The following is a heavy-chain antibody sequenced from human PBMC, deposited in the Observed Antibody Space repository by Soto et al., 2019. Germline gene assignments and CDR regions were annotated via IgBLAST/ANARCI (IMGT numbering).Heavy chain of an antibody. J-gene: IGHJ6*03. D-gene: IGHD2-15*01. CDR3: AGLVAATPQAYYYYYYMDV. Sequence: SETLSLTCTVSGGSISSYYWSWIRQPPGKGLEWIGYIYYSGSTNYNPSLKSRVTISVDTSKNQFSLKLSSVTAADTAVYYCAGLVAATPQAYYYYYYMDVWGKGTTVTVSS. CDR1: GGSISSYY. V-gene: IGHV4-59*01. CDR2: IYYSGST.